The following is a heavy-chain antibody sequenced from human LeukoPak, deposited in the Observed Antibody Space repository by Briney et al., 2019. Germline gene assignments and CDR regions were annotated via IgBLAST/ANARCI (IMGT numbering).Heavy chain of an antibody. D-gene: IGHD3-22*01. CDR2: MNPNSGDS. V-gene: IGHV1-8*01. J-gene: IGHJ4*02. Sequence: ASVKVSCKASGYTFTTYDITWVRQATGQEWMGWMNPNSGDSAYAQKFQGRVAMTRDTSISTASMELSSLRSEDTSVYYCARGLGDYYDTSGYYYAVPAHWGQGTLVTVSS. CDR1: GYTFTTYD. CDR3: ARGLGDYYDTSGYYYAVPAH.